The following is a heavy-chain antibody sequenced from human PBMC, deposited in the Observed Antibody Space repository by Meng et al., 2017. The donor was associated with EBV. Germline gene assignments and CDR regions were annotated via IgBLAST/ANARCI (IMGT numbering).Heavy chain of an antibody. Sequence: EVALLDSGGDLVQPGGSLRLSCVASGLTFRNFSMSWVRQAPGKGLEWVSAITGSSDATYYTDSVKGRFTISRDNSKNTLYLQMNSLRAEDTAVYYCAKQSSGDFVHFDHWGQGTLVTVSS. D-gene: IGHD4-17*01. J-gene: IGHJ4*02. CDR2: ITGSSDAT. CDR3: AKQSSGDFVHFDH. CDR1: GLTFRNFS. V-gene: IGHV3-23*01.